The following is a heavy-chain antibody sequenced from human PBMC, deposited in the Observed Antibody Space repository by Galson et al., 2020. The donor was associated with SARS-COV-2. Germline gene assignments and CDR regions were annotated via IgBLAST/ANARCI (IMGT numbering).Heavy chain of an antibody. CDR1: GYTLTELS. CDR2: FDPEDGET. CDR3: ATAVGITAPFDP. D-gene: IGHD3-16*01. V-gene: IGHV1-24*01. Sequence: GESLKISCKVSGYTLTELSMHWVRQAPGKGLEWMGGFDPEDGETIYAQKFQGRVTMTEDTSTDTAYMELSSLRSEDTAVYYCATAVGITAPFDPWGQGTLVTVSS. J-gene: IGHJ5*02.